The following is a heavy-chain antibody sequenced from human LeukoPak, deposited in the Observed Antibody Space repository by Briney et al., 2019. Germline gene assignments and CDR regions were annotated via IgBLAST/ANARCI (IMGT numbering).Heavy chain of an antibody. D-gene: IGHD1-26*01. Sequence: GGSLRLSCAASGFTFSSHSMNWVRQAPGKGLEWVSSISSSSSYIYYADSVKGRFTIARDNAKNSLYLQMNSLRAEDMAVYYCAREGSIEGAKGAFDIWGQGTMVTVSS. CDR3: AREGSIEGAKGAFDI. CDR1: GFTFSSHS. V-gene: IGHV3-21*01. J-gene: IGHJ3*02. CDR2: ISSSSSYI.